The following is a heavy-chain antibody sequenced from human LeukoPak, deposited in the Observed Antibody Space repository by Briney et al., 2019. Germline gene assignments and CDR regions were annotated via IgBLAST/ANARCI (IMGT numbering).Heavy chain of an antibody. D-gene: IGHD2-21*02. CDR2: INHSGST. J-gene: IGHJ4*02. CDR1: GGSFSGYY. V-gene: IGHV4-34*01. CDR3: ARVYCGGDCYTMNYFDY. Sequence: PSETLSLTCAVYGGSFSGYYWSWIRQPPGKGLEWIGEINHSGSTNYNPSLKSRVTISVDRSKSQFSLKLSSVTAADTAVYYCARVYCGGDCYTMNYFDYWGQGTLVTVSS.